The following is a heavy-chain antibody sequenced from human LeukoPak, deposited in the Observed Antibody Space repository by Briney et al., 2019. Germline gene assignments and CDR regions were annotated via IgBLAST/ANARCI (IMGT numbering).Heavy chain of an antibody. Sequence: ASVKVSCNASGYTFSDYYIHWVRQAPGEGLEWMEWINPDSGGTNYAQKFQGRVTMTRDTSITTVYMELSRLRSDDTAVFYCTREARAGNWFDPWGQGTLVTVSS. D-gene: IGHD5-12*01. V-gene: IGHV1-2*02. CDR1: GYTFSDYY. J-gene: IGHJ5*02. CDR2: INPDSGGT. CDR3: TREARAGNWFDP.